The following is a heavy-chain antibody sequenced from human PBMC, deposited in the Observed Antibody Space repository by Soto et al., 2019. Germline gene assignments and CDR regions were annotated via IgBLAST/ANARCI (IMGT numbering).Heavy chain of an antibody. CDR1: GYTFTRYY. CDR3: ARGSPSGIAAAGTDY. J-gene: IGHJ4*02. CDR2: INPNSGGT. D-gene: IGHD6-13*01. Sequence: ASVKVSCKASGYTFTRYYMHWVRQAPGQGLEWKGWINPNSGGTNYAQKFQGWVTMTRDTSISTAYMELSRLRSDDTAVYYCARGSPSGIAAAGTDYWGQGTLVTVSS. V-gene: IGHV1-2*04.